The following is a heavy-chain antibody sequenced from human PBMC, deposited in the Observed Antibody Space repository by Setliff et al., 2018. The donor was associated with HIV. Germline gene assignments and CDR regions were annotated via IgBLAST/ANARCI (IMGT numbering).Heavy chain of an antibody. Sequence: SETLSLTCLVFGYSINDGYHWGWIRQSPRKGLEWIGSIYNSGRASYNPSRRSRASLSIDTSKNRFSLRLHPVTAADTAVYYCVRDRALRFSQSPALHYFDVWGQGIRVTVSS. J-gene: IGHJ4*01. CDR1: GYSINDGYH. CDR2: IYNSGRA. CDR3: VRDRALRFSQSPALHYFDV. V-gene: IGHV4-38-2*02.